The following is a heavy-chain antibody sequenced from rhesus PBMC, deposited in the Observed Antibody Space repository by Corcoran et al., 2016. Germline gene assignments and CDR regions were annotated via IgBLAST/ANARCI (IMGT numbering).Heavy chain of an antibody. CDR3: AKEDSRYPYPY. J-gene: IGHJ4*01. D-gene: IGHD3-40*01. CDR2: IYPGDSDT. Sequence: GESLRISCKTSGYSFTGSWISWVRQMPGKGLEWMGNIYPGDSDTRYNPSFQGHVTISADKSISTTYLQWSSLKASDTATYYCAKEDSRYPYPYWGQGVLVTVSS. CDR1: GYSFTGSW. V-gene: IGHV5-43*01.